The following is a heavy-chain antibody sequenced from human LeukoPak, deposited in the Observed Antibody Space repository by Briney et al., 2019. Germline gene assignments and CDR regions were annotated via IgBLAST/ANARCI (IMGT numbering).Heavy chain of an antibody. Sequence: KPSETLSLTCTVSGGSISSYYWSWIRQPPGKGLEWIGHIYYSGSTNSNPSLKSRVTISVDTSKNQFSLKLSSVTAADTAVYYCARGPWRYDYWGQGTLVTVSS. D-gene: IGHD5-24*01. CDR2: IYYSGST. J-gene: IGHJ4*02. CDR1: GGSISSYY. V-gene: IGHV4-59*01. CDR3: ARGPWRYDY.